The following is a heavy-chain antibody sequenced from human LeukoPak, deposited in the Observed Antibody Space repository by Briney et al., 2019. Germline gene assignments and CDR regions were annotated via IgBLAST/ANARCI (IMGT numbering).Heavy chain of an antibody. J-gene: IGHJ3*02. CDR2: ISAYNGNT. CDR3: ARDEVFWSGGGAFDI. Sequence: GASVKVSCKASGYTFTSYGISWVRQAPGQGREWMGWISAYNGNTNYAQKLQGRVTMTTDTSTSTAYMELRSLRSDDTAVYYCARDEVFWSGGGAFDIWGQGTMVTVSS. D-gene: IGHD3-3*01. CDR1: GYTFTSYG. V-gene: IGHV1-18*01.